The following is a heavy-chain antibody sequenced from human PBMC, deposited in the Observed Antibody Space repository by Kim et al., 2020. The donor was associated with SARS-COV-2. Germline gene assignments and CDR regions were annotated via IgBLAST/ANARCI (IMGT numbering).Heavy chain of an antibody. CDR3: ARGWETRPYFDY. V-gene: IGHV3-30-3*01. CDR1: GFTFSSYA. D-gene: IGHD1-26*01. J-gene: IGHJ4*02. Sequence: GGSLRLSCAASGFTFSSYAMHWVRQAPGKGLEWVAVISYDGSNKYYADSVKGRFTISRDNSKNTLYLQMNSLRAEDTAVYYCARGWETRPYFDYWGQGTLVTVSS. CDR2: ISYDGSNK.